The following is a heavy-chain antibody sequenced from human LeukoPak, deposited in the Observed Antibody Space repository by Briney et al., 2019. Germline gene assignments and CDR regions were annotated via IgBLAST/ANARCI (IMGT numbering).Heavy chain of an antibody. J-gene: IGHJ5*02. D-gene: IGHD3-22*01. V-gene: IGHV4-30-4*01. CDR1: GGSISSGDYY. CDR3: ARWNYDSSGYYYGWFDP. CDR2: IYYSGST. Sequence: SETLSLTGTVSGGSISSGDYYWSWIRQPPGKSLEWIGYIYYSGSTYYNPSLKSRVTISVDMSKNQFSLKLSYVTAADTAVYYCARWNYDSSGYYYGWFDPWGQGTLVTVSS.